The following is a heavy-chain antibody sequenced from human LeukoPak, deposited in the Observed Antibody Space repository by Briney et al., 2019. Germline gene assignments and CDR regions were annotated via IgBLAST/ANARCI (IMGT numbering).Heavy chain of an antibody. CDR1: GGTFSSYA. CDR3: ARSERRLSSSWYGVDY. CDR2: IIPIFGTA. V-gene: IGHV1-69*06. D-gene: IGHD6-13*01. Sequence: SVTVSCKASGGTFSSYAISWVRQAPGQGLEWMGGIIPIFGTANYAQKFQGRVTITADKSTSTAYMELSSLRSEDTAVYYCARSERRLSSSWYGVDYWGQGTLVTVSS. J-gene: IGHJ4*02.